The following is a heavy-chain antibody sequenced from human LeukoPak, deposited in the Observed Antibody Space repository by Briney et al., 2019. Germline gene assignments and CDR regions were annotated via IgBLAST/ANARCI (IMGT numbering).Heavy chain of an antibody. CDR2: ISAYNGNT. CDR3: ARDLTYYYDSSGYYLRDY. V-gene: IGHV1-18*01. Sequence: ASVKVSCKASGYTFTSYGISWVRQAPEQGLEWRGWISAYNGNTNYAQKLQGRVTMTTDTSTSTAYMELRSLRSDDTAVYYCARDLTYYYDSSGYYLRDYWGQGTLVTVSS. D-gene: IGHD3-22*01. J-gene: IGHJ4*02. CDR1: GYTFTSYG.